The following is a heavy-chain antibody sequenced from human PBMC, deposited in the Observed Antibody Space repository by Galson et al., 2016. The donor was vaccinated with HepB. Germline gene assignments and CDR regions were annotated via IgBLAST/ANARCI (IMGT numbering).Heavy chain of an antibody. V-gene: IGHV3-21*01. D-gene: IGHD4-17*01. CDR1: GFRFSDYT. CDR3: VRGVYGDHGWFDY. CDR2: ITGSGSNI. J-gene: IGHJ4*02. Sequence: SLRLSCAASGFRFSDYTISWVRQAPGKGLEWVASITGSGSNIYYADSMKGRFTISRDNAKTSLYLQMNTLRAEDTAVYFCVRGVYGDHGWFDYWGQGTLVTVSS.